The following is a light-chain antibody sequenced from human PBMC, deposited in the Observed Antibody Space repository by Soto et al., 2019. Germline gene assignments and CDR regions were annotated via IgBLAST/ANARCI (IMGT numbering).Light chain of an antibody. CDR3: QQYDSYSWT. CDR1: QSVSTF. J-gene: IGKJ1*01. V-gene: IGKV1-5*01. Sequence: DIPMTQSPSTLSASAGDTVTITCRASQSVSTFLAWYQQKPGKAPKLLIFDASSLKSGVPSRFRGSGSGTEFTLTISSLQPDDFATYYCQQYDSYSWTFGQGTKVEI. CDR2: DAS.